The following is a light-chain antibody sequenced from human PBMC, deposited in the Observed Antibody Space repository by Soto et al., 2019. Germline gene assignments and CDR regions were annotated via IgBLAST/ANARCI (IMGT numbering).Light chain of an antibody. CDR3: SAYSAGSTLLV. CDR2: EVS. J-gene: IGLJ1*01. V-gene: IGLV2-14*01. CDR1: RTDIGGYNL. Sequence: QSALTQPASVSGSPGQTITISCSGTRTDIGGYNLVSWYQQHPGQAPKLLIHEVSNRPSGISNRFNASKSDNMASLTISGLRAEDEADYYCSAYSAGSTLLVFGTGTKLTVL.